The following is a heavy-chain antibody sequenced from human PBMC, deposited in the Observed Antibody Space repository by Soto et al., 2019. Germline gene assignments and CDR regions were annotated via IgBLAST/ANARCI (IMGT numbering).Heavy chain of an antibody. Sequence: SETLSLTCTVSGGSISSYYWSWIRQPPGKGLEWIGYIYYSGSTNYNPSLKSRVTISVDTSKNQFSLKLSSVTAADTAVYYCARHLEDILTGYYSSFGAFGIWGQGTMVTVS. J-gene: IGHJ3*02. CDR3: ARHLEDILTGYYSSFGAFGI. V-gene: IGHV4-59*08. CDR2: IYYSGST. D-gene: IGHD3-9*01. CDR1: GGSISSYY.